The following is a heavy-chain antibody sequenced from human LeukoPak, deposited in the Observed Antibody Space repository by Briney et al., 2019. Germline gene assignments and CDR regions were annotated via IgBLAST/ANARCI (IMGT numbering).Heavy chain of an antibody. CDR1: GFTFSIYW. CDR2: INSDGSST. J-gene: IGHJ6*03. Sequence: GGSLRLSCAASGFTFSIYWMHWVRQAPGKGLVWVSRINSDGSSTNYADSVKGRFTISRDNSENTVYLEMNRLRVEDTAVYYCARGPSRQGSWGYDIPDYCYMDVWGEGTTVSVSS. V-gene: IGHV3-74*01. CDR3: ARGPSRQGSWGYDIPDYCYMDV. D-gene: IGHD3-16*01.